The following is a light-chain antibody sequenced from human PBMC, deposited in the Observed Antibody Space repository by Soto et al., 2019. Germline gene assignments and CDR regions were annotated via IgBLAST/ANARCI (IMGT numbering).Light chain of an antibody. CDR2: EVS. J-gene: IGLJ3*02. Sequence: QSALTQPPSASGSPGQSVTISCTGTSSDVGGYNYVSWYQQHPGKAPKLMIYEVSKRPSGVPDRFSGSKSGNTASLTVSGLQAEDEGDYYCQSYDNNLSAWVFGGGTKLTVL. V-gene: IGLV2-8*01. CDR1: SSDVGGYNY. CDR3: QSYDNNLSAWV.